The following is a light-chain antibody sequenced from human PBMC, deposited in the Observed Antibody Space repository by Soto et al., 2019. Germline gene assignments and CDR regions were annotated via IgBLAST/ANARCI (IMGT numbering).Light chain of an antibody. CDR2: GNG. CDR3: QSYDSSLSSVV. Sequence: QSVLTQPPSVSGAPGQRVTISCTGSSSNIGAGYDVHWYQQLPGTAPKLLIYGNGNRPSGVPDRFSGSKSGTSASLAITGLQAEDEADYYCQSYDSSLSSVVFGGGTKLPVL. J-gene: IGLJ2*01. CDR1: SSNIGAGYD. V-gene: IGLV1-40*01.